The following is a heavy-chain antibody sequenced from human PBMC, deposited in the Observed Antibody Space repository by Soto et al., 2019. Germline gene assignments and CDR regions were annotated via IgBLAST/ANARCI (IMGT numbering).Heavy chain of an antibody. CDR3: ARGQLGPHFDY. CDR2: IYHSGST. CDR1: GGSVSSGSYY. D-gene: IGHD6-6*01. J-gene: IGHJ4*02. Sequence: LSLTCTVSGGSVSSGSYYWSWIRQPPGKGLEWIGYIYHSGSTYYNPSLKSRVTISVDRSKNQFSLKLSSVTAADTAVYYCARGQLGPHFDYWGQGTLVTVSS. V-gene: IGHV4-30-2*01.